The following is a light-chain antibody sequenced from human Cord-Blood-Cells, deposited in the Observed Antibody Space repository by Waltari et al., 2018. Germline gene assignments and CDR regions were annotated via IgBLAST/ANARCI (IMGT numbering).Light chain of an antibody. J-gene: IGKJ1*01. Sequence: EIVLTQSPGTLSLSPGERATLSCRASQSVSSSYLAWYQQKPGQAPRVLIYGASSRATGIPDRFSGSGSGTDFTLTISRLEPEDFAVYYCQQYGSPRTFGQGTKVEIK. CDR3: QQYGSPRT. V-gene: IGKV3-20*01. CDR2: GAS. CDR1: QSVSSSY.